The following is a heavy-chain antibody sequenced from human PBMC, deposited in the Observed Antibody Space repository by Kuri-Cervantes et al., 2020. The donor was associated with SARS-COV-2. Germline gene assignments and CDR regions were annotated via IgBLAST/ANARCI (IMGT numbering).Heavy chain of an antibody. V-gene: IGHV3-23*01. D-gene: IGHD2-2*02. CDR1: GFTFSCSA. Sequence: GESLEISFSASGFTFSCSAMSWVPQAPGKGLGWVSGISGSGEKTYYADPVKGRFTISKENSKNTLDLQMNSLGAEDTAVYYCARYCSSVSCYSLRAILDYWGPGTLVTVSS. CDR2: ISGSGEKT. CDR3: ARYCSSVSCYSLRAILDY. J-gene: IGHJ4*02.